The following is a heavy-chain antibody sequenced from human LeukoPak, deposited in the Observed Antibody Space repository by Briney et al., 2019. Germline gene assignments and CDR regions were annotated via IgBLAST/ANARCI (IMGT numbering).Heavy chain of an antibody. CDR3: ARVGATVTTDWYFDL. J-gene: IGHJ2*01. V-gene: IGHV1-69*05. CDR1: GGTFSSYA. Sequence: SVKVSCKASGGTFSSYAISWVRQAPGQGLEWMGRIIPIFGTANYAQKFQGRVTITTYESTSTAYMELSSLRSEDTAVYYCARVGATVTTDWYFDLWGRGTLVTVSS. D-gene: IGHD4-17*01. CDR2: IIPIFGTA.